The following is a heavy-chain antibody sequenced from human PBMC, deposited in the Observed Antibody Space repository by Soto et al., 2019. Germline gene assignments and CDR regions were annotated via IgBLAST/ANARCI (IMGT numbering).Heavy chain of an antibody. CDR2: ISGVNTGT. CDR3: AKRDVDFGVIDY. Sequence: EVQLLESGGGLVQPGESLRLSCVASGFTFNTNAMGWVRQAPGKGLEWVSIISGVNTGTYYADSVKGRFTISRDNSKNTLYLQMSSLRAEDTAVYYCAKRDVDFGVIDYWGQGTLLTVS. CDR1: GFTFNTNA. V-gene: IGHV3-23*01. J-gene: IGHJ4*02. D-gene: IGHD3-3*01.